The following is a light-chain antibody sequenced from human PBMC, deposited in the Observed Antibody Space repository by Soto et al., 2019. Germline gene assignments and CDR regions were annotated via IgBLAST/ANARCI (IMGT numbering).Light chain of an antibody. J-gene: IGKJ1*01. Sequence: DIQMTQSPSTLSASVGDRVTITCRASQSISSWLAWYQQKPGKAPKLLIYDASSLESGVTSMFSGSKSGTEFTLTISSLQPDDFATYYCQQYNSYWTFGQGTKVEIK. CDR2: DAS. V-gene: IGKV1-5*01. CDR1: QSISSW. CDR3: QQYNSYWT.